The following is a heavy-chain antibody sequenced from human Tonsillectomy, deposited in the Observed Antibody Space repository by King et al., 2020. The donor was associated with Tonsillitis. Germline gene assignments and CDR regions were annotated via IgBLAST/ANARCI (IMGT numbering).Heavy chain of an antibody. J-gene: IGHJ2*01. V-gene: IGHV5-51*01. CDR2: IYPSDSDT. D-gene: IGHD4-17*01. Sequence: VQLVESGAEVKKPGESLKISCKGSGYSFTTNWIGWVRQMPGKGLECMGIIYPSDSDTRYNPSFQGQVTISADKSISTAYLQWGSLKASDTAMYYCARREVGDYNPYWYFDLWGRGTLLTVSS. CDR3: ARREVGDYNPYWYFDL. CDR1: GYSFTTNW.